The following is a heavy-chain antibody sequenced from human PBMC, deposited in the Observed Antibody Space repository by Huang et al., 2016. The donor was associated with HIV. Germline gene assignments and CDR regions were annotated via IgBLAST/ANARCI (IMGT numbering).Heavy chain of an antibody. CDR1: GVSVSSGSYY. J-gene: IGHJ4*02. CDR2: ISNDYSGIT. CDR3: AAYHRRRAAHNFDY. Sequence: QVQLQESGPGLVKPSETLSLTCTVSGVSVSSGSYYWSWIRQPPGKGLWWIGDISNDYSGITNYNPSLKSRFSITVDPSRNQFSLKVISVTAADTAVYYCAAYHRRRAAHNFDYWGQGTLVTVSS. D-gene: IGHD6-6*01. V-gene: IGHV4-61*01.